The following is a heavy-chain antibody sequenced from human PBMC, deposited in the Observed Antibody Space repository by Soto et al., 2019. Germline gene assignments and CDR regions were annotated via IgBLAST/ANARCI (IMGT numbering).Heavy chain of an antibody. V-gene: IGHV3-23*01. CDR3: AKAPVDYVWGSYDY. CDR1: GFTFSSYA. D-gene: IGHD3-16*01. Sequence: ESGGGLVPPGGSLRLSCAASGFTFSSYAMSWVRQAPGKGLEWVSAISGSGGSTYYADSVKGRFTISRDNSKNTLYLQMNSLRAEDTAVYYCAKAPVDYVWGSYDYWGQGTLVTVSS. J-gene: IGHJ4*02. CDR2: ISGSGGST.